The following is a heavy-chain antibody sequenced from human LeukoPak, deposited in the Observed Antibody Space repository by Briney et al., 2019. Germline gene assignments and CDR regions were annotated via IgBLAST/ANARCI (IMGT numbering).Heavy chain of an antibody. CDR1: GDSMKNDDYY. V-gene: IGHV4-39*02. D-gene: IGHD1-26*01. CDR3: ATVLQSGTYPNGSDYYFDS. Sequence: KPSETLSLTCYVSGDSMKNDDYYWGWVRQPPGAGLEWLGSIYHNGHTVYTPSLKSRLTLSVDTSKNHFSLNLTSATAADTAVYFCATVLQSGTYPNGSDYYFDSWGRGTLVTVTS. CDR2: IYHNGHT. J-gene: IGHJ4*01.